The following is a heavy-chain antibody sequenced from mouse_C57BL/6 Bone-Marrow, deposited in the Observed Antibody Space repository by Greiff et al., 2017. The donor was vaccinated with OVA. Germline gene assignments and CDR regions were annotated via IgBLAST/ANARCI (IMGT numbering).Heavy chain of an antibody. J-gene: IGHJ2*01. Sequence: QVQLQQSGAELAKPGASVKLSCKASGYTFTSYWMHWVKQRPGQGLEWIGYINPSSGYTKYNQKFKDKATLTAEKSSSTAYMQLSSLKYEDSAVYYWARSLYYTFDFWGQGTTLTCSS. CDR2: INPSSGYT. CDR1: GYTFTSYW. V-gene: IGHV1-7*01. D-gene: IGHD2-12*01. CDR3: ARSLYYTFDF.